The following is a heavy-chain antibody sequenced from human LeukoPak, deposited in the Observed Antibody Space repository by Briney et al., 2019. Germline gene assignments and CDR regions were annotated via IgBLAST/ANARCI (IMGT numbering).Heavy chain of an antibody. CDR3: TRVGGGSYFIEYFQH. CDR2: IRSKAYGGTT. V-gene: IGHV3-49*04. D-gene: IGHD1-26*01. J-gene: IGHJ1*01. CDR1: GFTFSSYW. Sequence: GGSLRLSCAASGFTFSSYWMHWVRQAPGKGLEWVGFIRSKAYGGTTEYAASVKGRFTISRDDSKSIAYLQMNSLKTEDTAVYYCTRVGGGSYFIEYFQHWGQGTLVTVSS.